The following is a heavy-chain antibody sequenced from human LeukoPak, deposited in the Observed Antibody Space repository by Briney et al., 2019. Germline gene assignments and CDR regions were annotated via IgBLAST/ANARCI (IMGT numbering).Heavy chain of an antibody. CDR2: IYYSGST. CDR3: ARLEITMDAFDI. CDR1: GGSISSYY. V-gene: IGHV4-59*08. D-gene: IGHD3-10*01. J-gene: IGHJ3*02. Sequence: KPSETLSLTCTVSGGSISSYYWSWIRQPPGKGLEWIGYIYYSGSTNYNPPLKSRVTISVDTSKNQFSLKLSSVTAADTAVYYCARLEITMDAFDIWGQGTMVTVSS.